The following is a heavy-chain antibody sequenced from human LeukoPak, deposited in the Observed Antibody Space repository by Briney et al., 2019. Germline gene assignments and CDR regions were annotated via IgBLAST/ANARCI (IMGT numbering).Heavy chain of an antibody. V-gene: IGHV4-59*01. CDR2: IYYSGST. CDR1: GGSISSYY. CDR3: ARAQLWFSNYMDV. J-gene: IGHJ6*03. D-gene: IGHD5-18*01. Sequence: PSETLSLTCTVSGGSISSYYWSWIRQPPGKGLEWIGYIYYSGSTNYNPSLKSRVTISVDTSKNQFSLKLSSVTAADTAVYYCARAQLWFSNYMDVWGKGTTVTVSS.